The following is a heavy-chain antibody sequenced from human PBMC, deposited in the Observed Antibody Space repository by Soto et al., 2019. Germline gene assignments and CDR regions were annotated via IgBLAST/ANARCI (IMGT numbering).Heavy chain of an antibody. CDR3: ARHDLNYDFWSGYSILNWFDP. CDR2: IYYSGST. D-gene: IGHD3-3*01. V-gene: IGHV4-39*01. Sequence: SETLSLTCTVSGGSLSSSSYYWGWLRQPPGKGLEWIGSIYYSGSTYYNPSLKSRVTISVDTSKNQFSLKLSSVTAADTAVYYCARHDLNYDFWSGYSILNWFDPWGQGTLVTVS. CDR1: GGSLSSSSYY. J-gene: IGHJ5*02.